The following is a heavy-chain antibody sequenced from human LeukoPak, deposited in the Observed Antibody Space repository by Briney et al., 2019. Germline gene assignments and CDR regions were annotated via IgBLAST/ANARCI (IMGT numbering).Heavy chain of an antibody. Sequence: TGGSLRLSCAASGFTFDDYGMSWVRRAPGKGLEWVSGINWNGGSTGYADSVKGRFTISRDNAKNSLYLQMNSLRAEDTALYYCARALLYCSSTSCSFDYWGQGTLVTVSS. V-gene: IGHV3-20*04. D-gene: IGHD2-2*01. CDR2: INWNGGST. J-gene: IGHJ4*02. CDR1: GFTFDDYG. CDR3: ARALLYCSSTSCSFDY.